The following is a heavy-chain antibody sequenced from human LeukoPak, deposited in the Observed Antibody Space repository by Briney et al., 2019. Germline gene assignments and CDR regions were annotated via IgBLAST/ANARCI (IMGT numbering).Heavy chain of an antibody. CDR1: GGSISSYY. V-gene: IGHV4-59*12. Sequence: PSETLSLTCTVSGGSISSYYWSWIRQPPGKGLEWIGYIYYSGSTNYNPSLKSRVTISVDTSKNQFSLKLSSVTAADTAVYYCARDLDSSGYSSLLAFDIWGQGTMVTVSS. CDR2: IYYSGST. J-gene: IGHJ3*02. D-gene: IGHD3-22*01. CDR3: ARDLDSSGYSSLLAFDI.